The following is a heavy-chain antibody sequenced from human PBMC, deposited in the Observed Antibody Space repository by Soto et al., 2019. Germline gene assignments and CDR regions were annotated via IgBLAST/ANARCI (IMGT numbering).Heavy chain of an antibody. CDR3: AKGVVPSDNFPYYYGMDV. J-gene: IGHJ6*02. CDR2: ISYDGSNK. V-gene: IGHV3-30*18. CDR1: GFTFSSYG. Sequence: QVQLVESGGGVVQPGRSLRLSCAASGFTFSSYGMHWVRQAPGKGLEWVAVISYDGSNKYYADSVKGRFTISRDNSKNTRYMQMNSLRAEDKAVYYGAKGVVPSDNFPYYYGMDVWGQGTKVTVSS. D-gene: IGHD2-2*01.